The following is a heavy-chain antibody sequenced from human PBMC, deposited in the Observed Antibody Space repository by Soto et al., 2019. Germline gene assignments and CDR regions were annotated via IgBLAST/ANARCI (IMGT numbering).Heavy chain of an antibody. D-gene: IGHD6-13*01. CDR2: ISSSSSTI. CDR1: GFTFSSYS. Sequence: EVQLVESGGGLVQPGGSLRLSCAASGFTFSSYSMNWVRQAPGKGLEWVSYISSSSSTIYYADSVKGRFTISRDNAKNSLYLQMNSLRAEDTAVYYCASDQRGQQLVSNWFDPWGQGTLVTVSS. CDR3: ASDQRGQQLVSNWFDP. V-gene: IGHV3-48*01. J-gene: IGHJ5*02.